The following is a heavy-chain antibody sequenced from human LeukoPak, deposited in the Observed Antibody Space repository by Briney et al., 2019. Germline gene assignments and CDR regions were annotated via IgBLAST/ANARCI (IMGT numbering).Heavy chain of an antibody. V-gene: IGHV4-4*07. CDR2: VYTSGST. Sequence: SETLSLTCSVSGGSISGYYWTWIRQPAGKGLEWIGRVYTSGSTHYNPSLKTRLTMSVDTSKNQFSLKLSSVTAADTAVYYCARLITGTTTACDIWGQGTMVTVSS. CDR3: ARLITGTTTACDI. J-gene: IGHJ3*02. CDR1: GGSISGYY. D-gene: IGHD1-7*01.